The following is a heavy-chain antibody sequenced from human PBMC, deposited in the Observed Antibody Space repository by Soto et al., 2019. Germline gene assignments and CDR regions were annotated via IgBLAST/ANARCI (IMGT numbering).Heavy chain of an antibody. V-gene: IGHV3-11*04. Sequence: PGGSLRLSCAASGFTFSDYYMSWIRQAPGKGLEWVSYISSSGSTIYYADSVKGRVTITRDTSASTAYMELSSLRSEDTAVYYCARGEVRWNYYYYYMDVWGKGTTVTVSS. D-gene: IGHD4-17*01. CDR2: ISSSGSTI. CDR1: GFTFSDYY. J-gene: IGHJ6*03. CDR3: ARGEVRWNYYYYYMDV.